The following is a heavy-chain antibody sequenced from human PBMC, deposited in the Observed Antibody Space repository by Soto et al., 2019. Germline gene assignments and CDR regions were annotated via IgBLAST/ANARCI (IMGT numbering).Heavy chain of an antibody. CDR1: GYSFTTYW. D-gene: IGHD4-4*01. V-gene: IGHV5-51*01. CDR2: INPGDSDI. CDR3: ARHEQFYYYYYGMDV. Sequence: ESLKSSCKASGYSFTTYWIAWVRQMPGKGLEWMGIINPGDSDIRYSPSFQGQVTISADNSISTAYLQWSSLKASDTAMYYCARHEQFYYYYYGMDVWGQGTAVTVSS. J-gene: IGHJ6*02.